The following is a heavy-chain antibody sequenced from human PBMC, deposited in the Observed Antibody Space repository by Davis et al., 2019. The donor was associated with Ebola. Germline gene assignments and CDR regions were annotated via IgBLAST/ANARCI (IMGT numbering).Heavy chain of an antibody. Sequence: GGSLRLSCAASGFTFSSYWMHWVRQAPGKGLEWVAVIWYDGSNKYYADSVKGRFTISRDNSKNTLYLQMGSLRAEDMAVYYCARGKTIFGVVDNWFDPWGQGTLVTVSS. D-gene: IGHD3-3*01. J-gene: IGHJ5*02. CDR1: GFTFSSYW. CDR2: IWYDGSNK. V-gene: IGHV3-33*08. CDR3: ARGKTIFGVVDNWFDP.